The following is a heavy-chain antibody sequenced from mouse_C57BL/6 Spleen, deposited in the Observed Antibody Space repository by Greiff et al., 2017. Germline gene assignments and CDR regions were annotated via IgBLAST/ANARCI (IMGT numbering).Heavy chain of an antibody. D-gene: IGHD1-2*01. CDR2: IYPGSGST. Sequence: VQLQQPGAELVKPGASVKMSCKASGYTFTSYWITWVKQRPGQGLEWIGDIYPGSGSTNYNEKFKSKATLTVDTSSSTAYMQLSSLTSEDSAVYYCAKCYGPYWYFGVWGTGTTVTVSS. CDR1: GYTFTSYW. V-gene: IGHV1-55*01. CDR3: AKCYGPYWYFGV. J-gene: IGHJ1*03.